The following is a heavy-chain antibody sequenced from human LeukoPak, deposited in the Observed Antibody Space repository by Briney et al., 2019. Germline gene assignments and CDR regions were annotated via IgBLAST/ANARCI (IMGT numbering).Heavy chain of an antibody. CDR2: ISSSSRNI. CDR3: ARSRGYYCSAGSCYYPFDY. D-gene: IGHD2-15*01. V-gene: IGHV3-21*01. J-gene: IGHJ4*02. CDR1: GFSFSSYS. Sequence: GGSLRLSCAVSGFSFSSYSMNWVRQAPGKGREWVSSISSSSRNIYYADSVKGRFTISRDNAKNSLYVQMNSLRAEDTAVYYCARSRGYYCSAGSCYYPFDYWGQGTLVTVSS.